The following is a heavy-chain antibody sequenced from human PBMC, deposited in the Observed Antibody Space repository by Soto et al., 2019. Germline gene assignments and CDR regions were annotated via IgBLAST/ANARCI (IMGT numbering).Heavy chain of an antibody. J-gene: IGHJ5*02. Sequence: GASVQVSCKASGYTFSGHYMHWIRQAPGQGPEWLGWINANSGDTDRAPKFQDRLTMTRDTSISTAYMELSRLRSDDTAVYYCARGGALDGTSPPFNPWGQGTLVTVSS. D-gene: IGHD6-19*01. CDR2: INANSGDT. CDR1: GYTFSGHY. CDR3: ARGGALDGTSPPFNP. V-gene: IGHV1-2*02.